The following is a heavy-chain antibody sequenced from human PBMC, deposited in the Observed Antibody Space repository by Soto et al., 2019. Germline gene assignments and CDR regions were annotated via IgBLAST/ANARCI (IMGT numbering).Heavy chain of an antibody. CDR3: ARQRNYGDYYPRFDY. CDR1: GRSISSVNYY. V-gene: IGHV4-30-4*01. D-gene: IGHD4-17*01. J-gene: IGHJ4*02. Sequence: SETLSLTCTVSGRSISSVNYYWSWIRQPPGKGLEWIGYIYYSGSTYYNPSLKSRVTISVDTSKNQFSLKLSSVTAADTAVYYCARQRNYGDYYPRFDYWGQGTLVTVSS. CDR2: IYYSGST.